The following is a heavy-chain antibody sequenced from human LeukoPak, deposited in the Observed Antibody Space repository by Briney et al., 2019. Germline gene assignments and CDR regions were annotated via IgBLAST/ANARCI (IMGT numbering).Heavy chain of an antibody. Sequence: GGTLRLSCAASGFTFSSYGMTWVRQAPGKGLEWASAISGSGGSTYYADSVKGRFTISRDNSKNTLYLQMNSLRAEDTAVYYCAKSRGRWPNNFAYWGQGTLVTVSS. CDR1: GFTFSSYG. J-gene: IGHJ4*02. CDR3: AKSRGRWPNNFAY. D-gene: IGHD5-24*01. V-gene: IGHV3-23*01. CDR2: ISGSGGST.